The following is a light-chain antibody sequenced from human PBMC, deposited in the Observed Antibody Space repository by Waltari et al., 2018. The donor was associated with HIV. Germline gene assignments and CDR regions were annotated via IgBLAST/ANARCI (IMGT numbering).Light chain of an antibody. CDR3: QQLNRYAIT. V-gene: IGKV1-9*01. CDR1: QGISSY. Sequence: DIQLTQSPSFLSASVGDRVTITCRASQGISSYLAWYQQKSGKAPKLLIYAASTLQSGVPSRFSGSGSGTEFTLTISSLQPEDFATYYRQQLNRYAITFGQGTRLEIK. J-gene: IGKJ5*01. CDR2: AAS.